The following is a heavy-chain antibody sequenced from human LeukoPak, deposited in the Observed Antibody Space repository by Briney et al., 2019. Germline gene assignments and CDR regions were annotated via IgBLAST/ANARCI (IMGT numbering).Heavy chain of an antibody. Sequence: ASMKVSCKAPGDTFIAYYIHWVRQAPGQGLEWMGWINPKSGDTNCAQKFQGRVTMTRDTSTTTVYMELTRLRSDDTAVYYCARDVRFGVYPMDVWGQGTTVTVSS. CDR2: INPKSGDT. CDR3: ARDVRFGVYPMDV. D-gene: IGHD3-10*01. CDR1: GDTFIAYY. V-gene: IGHV1-2*02. J-gene: IGHJ6*02.